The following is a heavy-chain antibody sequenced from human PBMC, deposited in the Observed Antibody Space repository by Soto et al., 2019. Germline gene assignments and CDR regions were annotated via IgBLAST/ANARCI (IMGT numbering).Heavy chain of an antibody. J-gene: IGHJ4*02. CDR2: IILPFGTP. D-gene: IGHD4-17*01. CDR3: ARGPDYAGYIDD. V-gene: IGHV1-69*13. CDR1: GGTFSNHA. Sequence: ASVKVSCKASGGTFSNHAINWVRQAPGQGPEWMGVIILPFGTPNYAQRFQGRVTITADESMTTAYMELNGLRSEDTAVYYCARGPDYAGYIDDWGQGSLVTVSS.